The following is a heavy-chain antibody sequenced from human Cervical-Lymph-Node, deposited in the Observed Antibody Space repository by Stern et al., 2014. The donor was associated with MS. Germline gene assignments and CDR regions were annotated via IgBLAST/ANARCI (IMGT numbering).Heavy chain of an antibody. CDR3: AREQYDFWSGYPTEYFQH. J-gene: IGHJ1*01. Sequence: QVTLKESGPVLVKPTETLTLTCTVSGFSLSNARMGVNWIRQPPGKALEWLGHIFSNDEKSYSTSLKSRLTISKDTSKSQVVLTMTNMDPVDTATYYCAREQYDFWSGYPTEYFQHWGQGTLVTVSS. CDR2: IFSNDEK. V-gene: IGHV2-26*01. CDR1: GFSLSNARMG. D-gene: IGHD3-3*01.